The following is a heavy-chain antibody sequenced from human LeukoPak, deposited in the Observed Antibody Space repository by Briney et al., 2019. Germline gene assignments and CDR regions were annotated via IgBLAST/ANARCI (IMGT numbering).Heavy chain of an antibody. Sequence: SETLSLTCTVSGGSISSYYWSWIRQPPGKGLEWIGYIYYSGSADYNPSLKSRVTISVETSKNQFSLKLSSMTAADTAVYYCARVTGYTIEDYFDYWGQGTLVTVSS. V-gene: IGHV4-59*01. J-gene: IGHJ4*02. CDR3: ARVTGYTIEDYFDY. CDR2: IYYSGSA. D-gene: IGHD3-9*01. CDR1: GGSISSYY.